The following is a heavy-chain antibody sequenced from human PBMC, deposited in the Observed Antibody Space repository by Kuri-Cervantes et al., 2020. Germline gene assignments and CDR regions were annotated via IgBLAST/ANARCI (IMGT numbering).Heavy chain of an antibody. CDR1: GGSFSSYY. J-gene: IGHJ6*03. Sequence: SETLSLTCAVYGGSFSSYYWSWIRQPPGKGLEWIGEINHSGSTNHNPSLKSRVTISEDTSKNQFSLKLSSVTAADTAVYYCARDERSSYGQDRVYYYYMDVWGKGTTVTVSS. CDR3: ARDERSSYGQDRVYYYYMDV. D-gene: IGHD5-18*01. CDR2: INHSGST. V-gene: IGHV4-34*01.